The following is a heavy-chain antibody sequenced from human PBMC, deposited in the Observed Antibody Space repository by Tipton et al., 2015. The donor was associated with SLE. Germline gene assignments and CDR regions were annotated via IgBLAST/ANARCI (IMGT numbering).Heavy chain of an antibody. V-gene: IGHV4-4*07. CDR1: GGSVSPYY. Sequence: GLVKPSETLSLTCTVSGGSVSPYYWSWIRQPAGKGLEWIGQIHSSGSTSYNPSLKSRVSISVDTSKNQFSLKLSSVTAADTAVYYCARDAPGGGLDYWGQGTLVTVSS. CDR3: ARDAPGGGLDY. D-gene: IGHD1-26*01. J-gene: IGHJ4*02. CDR2: IHSSGST.